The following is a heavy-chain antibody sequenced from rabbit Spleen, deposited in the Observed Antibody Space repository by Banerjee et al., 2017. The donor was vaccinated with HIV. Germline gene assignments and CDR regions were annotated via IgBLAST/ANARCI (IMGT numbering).Heavy chain of an antibody. CDR2: IDPVFGAT. V-gene: IGHV1S47*01. D-gene: IGHD6-1*01. Sequence: QEQLKESGGGLVQPGGSLKLSCTASGFDLNTYGVSWVRQAPGKGLEWIGYIDPVFGATYYATWVNGRFTISSQNAQNTLYLQLNSLTAADTATYFCVREAGYDGYGDGNLWGPGTLVTVS. CDR3: VREAGYDGYGDGNL. CDR1: GFDLNTYG. J-gene: IGHJ4*01.